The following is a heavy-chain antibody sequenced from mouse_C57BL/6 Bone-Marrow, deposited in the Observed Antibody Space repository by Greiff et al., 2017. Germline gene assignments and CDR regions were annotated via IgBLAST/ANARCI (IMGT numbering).Heavy chain of an antibody. CDR3: TGYYGSSWYFDV. CDR2: IYPGNSDT. Sequence: VQLQQSGTVLARPGASVKMSCKTSGYTFTSYWMHWVKQRPGQGLEWIGAIYPGNSDTSYNQKFKGKAKLTAVTSASTAYMELSSLTNEDSAVYYCTGYYGSSWYFDVWGTGTTVTVSS. J-gene: IGHJ1*03. CDR1: GYTFTSYW. D-gene: IGHD1-1*01. V-gene: IGHV1-5*01.